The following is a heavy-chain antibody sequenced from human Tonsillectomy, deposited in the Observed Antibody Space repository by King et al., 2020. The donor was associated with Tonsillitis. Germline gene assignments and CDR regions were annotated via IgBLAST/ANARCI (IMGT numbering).Heavy chain of an antibody. CDR1: GFSFVDYA. CDR3: TKDPDYYDSSTS. D-gene: IGHD3-22*01. CDR2: IRWNGSTI. V-gene: IGHV3-9*01. J-gene: IGHJ4*02. Sequence: VQLVESGGALVQPGRSLRLSCAASGFSFVDYAMHWVRQAPGKGLVWVSGIRWNGSTIWYADSVKGRFTISRDNAKNSLYLQMNSLRAEDTALYYCTKDPDYYDSSTSWGQGTLVTVSS.